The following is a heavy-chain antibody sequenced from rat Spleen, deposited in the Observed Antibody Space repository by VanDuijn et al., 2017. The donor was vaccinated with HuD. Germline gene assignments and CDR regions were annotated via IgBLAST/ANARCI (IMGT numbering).Heavy chain of an antibody. CDR3: TKEPILRVYRYYFDH. V-gene: IGHV5-25*01. D-gene: IGHD1-9*01. J-gene: IGHJ2*01. CDR1: GFTFSNYY. Sequence: EVQLVESGGGLVQPGRSMKLSCAASGFTFSNYYMAWVRQAPTKGLEWVASISTGGGNTFYRDSVKGRFTASRDNAKSSLYLQMDSLRSEDTATYYCTKEPILRVYRYYFDHWGQGVMVTVSS. CDR2: ISTGGGNT.